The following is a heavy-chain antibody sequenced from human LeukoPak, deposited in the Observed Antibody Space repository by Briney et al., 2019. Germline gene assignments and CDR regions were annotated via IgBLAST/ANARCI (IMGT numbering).Heavy chain of an antibody. Sequence: SETLSLTCTVSGGSISGYYWTWIRPPPGKGLEWIGYIYYTGSTNYNPSLKSRVTISVDTSKKQFSLNLSSVTAADTALYYCARFDRDGYNLDYWGQGTLVTVSS. J-gene: IGHJ4*02. CDR1: GGSISGYY. V-gene: IGHV4-59*01. D-gene: IGHD5-24*01. CDR3: ARFDRDGYNLDY. CDR2: IYYTGST.